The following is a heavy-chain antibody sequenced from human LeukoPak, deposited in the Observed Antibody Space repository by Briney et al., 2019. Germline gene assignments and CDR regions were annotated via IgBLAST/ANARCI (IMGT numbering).Heavy chain of an antibody. CDR1: GFTFSSYA. Sequence: PGGSLRLSCAASGFTFSSYAMHWVRRAPGKGLEWVAIISYDGSNKYYADSVKGRFTISRDNSKNTLYLQMNSLRAEDTAVYYCARAYCSSTSCYPFDYWGQGTLVTVSS. J-gene: IGHJ4*02. V-gene: IGHV3-30-3*01. CDR2: ISYDGSNK. CDR3: ARAYCSSTSCYPFDY. D-gene: IGHD2-2*01.